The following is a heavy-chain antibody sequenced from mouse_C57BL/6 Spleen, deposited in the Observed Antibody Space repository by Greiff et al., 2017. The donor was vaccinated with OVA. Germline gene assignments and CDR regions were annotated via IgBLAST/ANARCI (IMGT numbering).Heavy chain of an antibody. J-gene: IGHJ4*01. V-gene: IGHV1-69*01. CDR1: GYTFTSYW. CDR3: ARKTPMGAMDY. D-gene: IGHD2-3*01. Sequence: VQLQQSGAELVMPGASVKLSCKASGYTFTSYWMHWVKQRPGQGLEWIGEIDPSDSYTNYNQKFKGKSTLTVDKSSSTAYMQLSSLTSEDSAVYYCARKTPMGAMDYWGQGTSVTVSS. CDR2: IDPSDSYT.